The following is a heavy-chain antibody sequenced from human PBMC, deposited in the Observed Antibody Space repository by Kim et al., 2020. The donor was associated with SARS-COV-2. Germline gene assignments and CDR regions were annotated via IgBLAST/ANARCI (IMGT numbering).Heavy chain of an antibody. V-gene: IGHV3-21*01. CDR3: ARGYRETGFDY. CDR2: I. J-gene: IGHJ4*02. Sequence: IFDSDSVKGRFTISRDNAKNSLYRHMNSLRAEDTAVYYCARGYRETGFDYWGQGTLVTVSS. D-gene: IGHD5-18*01.